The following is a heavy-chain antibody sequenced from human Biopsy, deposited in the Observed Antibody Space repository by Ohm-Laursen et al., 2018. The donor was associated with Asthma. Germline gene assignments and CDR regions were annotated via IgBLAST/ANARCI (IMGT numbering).Heavy chain of an antibody. V-gene: IGHV3-7*01. CDR2: IKHDGTEK. Sequence: SLRLSCTASGFTFSSYWMSWVRQVPGKGLEWVANIKHDGTEKNHVDSLKGRFTISRDNAKNSLYLQMNSLRAEDTAVYYCARTFHFWSSYHAEHYQLWGQGTLVTVSS. CDR3: ARTFHFWSSYHAEHYQL. D-gene: IGHD3-3*02. J-gene: IGHJ1*01. CDR1: GFTFSSYW.